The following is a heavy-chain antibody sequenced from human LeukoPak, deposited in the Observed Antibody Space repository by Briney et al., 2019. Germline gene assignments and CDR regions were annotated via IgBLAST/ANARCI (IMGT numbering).Heavy chain of an antibody. CDR2: ISSDSDTI. Sequence: GGSLRLSCAASGFTFSNAWMNWVRQAPGKGPEWVSYISSDSDTIYYADFVQGRFTISRDNAQNSLHLQMNSLRAEDPAVYYCNSWDIDHWGQGTLVTVSS. V-gene: IGHV3-48*04. CDR1: GFTFSNAW. CDR3: NSWDIDH. D-gene: IGHD6-13*01. J-gene: IGHJ4*02.